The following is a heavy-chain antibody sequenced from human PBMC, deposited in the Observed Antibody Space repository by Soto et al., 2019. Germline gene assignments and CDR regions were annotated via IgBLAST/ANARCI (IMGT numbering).Heavy chain of an antibody. CDR1: GFTFSSYA. J-gene: IGHJ6*02. V-gene: IGHV3-30-3*01. D-gene: IGHD3-10*01. CDR2: ISYDGSNK. Sequence: QVQLVESGGGVVQPGRSLRLSCAASGFTFSSYAMHWVRQAPGKGLEWVAVISYDGSNKYYADSVKGRFTISRDNSKNTLYLQMNSLRAEDTAVYYCAREGPRGNYYYGMDVWGQGTTVTVSS. CDR3: AREGPRGNYYYGMDV.